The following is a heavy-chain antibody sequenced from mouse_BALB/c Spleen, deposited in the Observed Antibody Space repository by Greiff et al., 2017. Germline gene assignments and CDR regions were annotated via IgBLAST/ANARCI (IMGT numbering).Heavy chain of an antibody. J-gene: IGHJ2*01. D-gene: IGHD1-1*01. V-gene: IGHV1-9*01. CDR1: GYTFSSYW. CDR3: ARLRNGNFDY. CDR2: ILPGSGST. Sequence: QVQLKQSGAELMKPGASVKISCKATGYTFSSYWIEWVKQRPGHGLEWIGEILPGSGSTNHNEKFKGKATLTADTSSNTAYMQLSSLTSEDSAVYYCARLRNGNFDYWGQGTTLTVSS.